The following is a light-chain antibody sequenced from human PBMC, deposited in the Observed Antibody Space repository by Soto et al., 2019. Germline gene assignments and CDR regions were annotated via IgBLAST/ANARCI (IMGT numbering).Light chain of an antibody. CDR3: SSYTSSTAPMV. J-gene: IGLJ2*01. CDR1: SSDVGGYNY. CDR2: DVT. V-gene: IGLV2-14*01. Sequence: QSVLTQPASVSGSPGQSITISCTGTSSDVGGYNYVSWYQKYPGKAPKLMIYDVTNRPSGVSNRFSGAKSGNTASLTISGLQAEDDADYYCSSYTSSTAPMVFGGGTKLTVL.